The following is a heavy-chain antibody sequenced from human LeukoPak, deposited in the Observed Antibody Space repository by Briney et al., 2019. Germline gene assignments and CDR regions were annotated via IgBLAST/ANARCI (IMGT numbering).Heavy chain of an antibody. CDR1: GYTFTSYY. D-gene: IGHD2-2*01. CDR3: AREGEYCSSTSCYARTAHNWFDP. J-gene: IGHJ5*02. V-gene: IGHV1-46*01. CDR2: INPSGGST. Sequence: ASVKVSCKASGYTFTSYYMHWVRQAPGQGLEGMGIINPSGGSTSYAQKFQGRVTMTRDMSTSTVYMELSSLRSEDTAVYYCAREGEYCSSTSCYARTAHNWFDPWGQGTLVTVSS.